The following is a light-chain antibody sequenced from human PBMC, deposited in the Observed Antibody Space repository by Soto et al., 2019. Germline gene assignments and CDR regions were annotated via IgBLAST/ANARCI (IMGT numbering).Light chain of an antibody. Sequence: EIVLTQSPGTLSLSPGERATLTCRASQSITSRYLAWYQQKPGQAPRLLIYGASIRASGISDRFSGSGSGTDFTLTISSLEAEDFAVYYCQHHGSSVRTFTFGPGTKVDI. J-gene: IGKJ3*01. CDR3: QHHGSSVRTFT. CDR1: QSITSRY. CDR2: GAS. V-gene: IGKV3-20*01.